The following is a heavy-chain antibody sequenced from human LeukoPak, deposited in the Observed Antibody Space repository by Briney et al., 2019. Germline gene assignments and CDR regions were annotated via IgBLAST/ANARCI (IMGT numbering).Heavy chain of an antibody. CDR2: ISYSGST. Sequence: PSETLSLTCTVSGASISSHYWSWIRQPPGKGLEWIGYISYSGSTNYSPSLKSRVTLSVDTSKNQISLRLSSVTAADTAVYYCTRDGGVAVTPLDFDYWGQGTLVTVSS. V-gene: IGHV4-59*11. CDR3: TRDGGVAVTPLDFDY. D-gene: IGHD6-19*01. CDR1: GASISSHY. J-gene: IGHJ4*02.